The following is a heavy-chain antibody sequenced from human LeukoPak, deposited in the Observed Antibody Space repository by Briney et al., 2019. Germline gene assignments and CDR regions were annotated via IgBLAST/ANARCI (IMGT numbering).Heavy chain of an antibody. CDR1: GYTFTVYY. V-gene: IGHV1-2*02. CDR2: INPNSGGT. Sequence: ASVKVSCKASGYTFTVYYMHWVRQAPGQGLEWMGWINPNSGGTNYAQKFQGRVAITRDTSISTAYMELSGLRSDDRAVYYCARVEACSSASCYYWCDPWGRGTLLAVSS. J-gene: IGHJ5*02. CDR3: ARVEACSSASCYYWCDP. D-gene: IGHD2-2*01.